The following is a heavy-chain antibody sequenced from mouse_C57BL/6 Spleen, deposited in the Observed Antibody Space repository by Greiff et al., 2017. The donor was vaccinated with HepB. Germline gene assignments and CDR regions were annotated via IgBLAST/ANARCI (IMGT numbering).Heavy chain of an antibody. Sequence: QVQLQQPGAELVKPGASVKLSCKASGYTFTSYWMHWVKQRPGRGLEWIGRIDPNSGGTKYNEKFKSKATLTVDKPSSPAYMQLSSLTSEASAVYDCARWGHKYYGSRGGETLDYWGQGTTLTVSS. V-gene: IGHV1-72*01. CDR1: GYTFTSYW. CDR3: ARWGHKYYGSRGGETLDY. CDR2: IDPNSGGT. J-gene: IGHJ2*01. D-gene: IGHD1-1*01.